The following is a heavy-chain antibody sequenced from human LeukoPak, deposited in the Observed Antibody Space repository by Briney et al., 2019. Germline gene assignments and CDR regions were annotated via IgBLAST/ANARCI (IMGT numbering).Heavy chain of an antibody. Sequence: PGGSLRLSCAASGFTFSSYSMSWVRQAPGKGLEWVSSISSSGSYIYYADSVKGRFTISRDNAKNSLYLQMDSLRPEDTAVYYCARLSIAARQIDYWGQGTLVIVSS. J-gene: IGHJ4*02. CDR2: ISSSGSYI. V-gene: IGHV3-21*01. CDR3: ARLSIAARQIDY. CDR1: GFTFSSYS. D-gene: IGHD6-6*01.